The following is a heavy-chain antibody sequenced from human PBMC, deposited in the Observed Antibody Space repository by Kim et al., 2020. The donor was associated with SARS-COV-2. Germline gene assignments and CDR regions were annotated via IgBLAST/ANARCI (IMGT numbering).Heavy chain of an antibody. Sequence: SVKVSCKASGGTFSSYAISWVRQAPGQGLEWMGRIIPILGIANYAQKFQGRVTITADKSTSTAYMELSSLRSEDTAVYYCARAHAITFRGMDVWGQGTTVTVSS. D-gene: IGHD3-16*01. CDR2: IIPILGIA. J-gene: IGHJ6*02. CDR1: GGTFSSYA. V-gene: IGHV1-69*04. CDR3: ARAHAITFRGMDV.